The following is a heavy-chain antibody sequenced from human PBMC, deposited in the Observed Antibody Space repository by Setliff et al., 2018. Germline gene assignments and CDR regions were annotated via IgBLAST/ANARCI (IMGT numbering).Heavy chain of an antibody. D-gene: IGHD3-9*01. CDR3: AKERYFDWFFEE. V-gene: IGHV4-61*02. Sequence: PSATLSLTCTVSGGSITSGSFYWSWIRQSDGKRPEWIGRIHASGSPDYNPSLRGRVTMSLDPSANQFSLKLSSVTAADAARYYCAKERYFDWFFEEWGQGTLVT. J-gene: IGHJ4*02. CDR2: IHASGSP. CDR1: GGSITSGSFY.